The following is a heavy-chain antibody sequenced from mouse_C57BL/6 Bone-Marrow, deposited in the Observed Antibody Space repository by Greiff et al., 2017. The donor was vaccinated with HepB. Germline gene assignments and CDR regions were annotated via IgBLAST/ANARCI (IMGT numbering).Heavy chain of an antibody. V-gene: IGHV14-4*01. CDR2: IDPENGDT. J-gene: IGHJ3*01. Sequence: VQLQQSGAELVRPGASVKLSCTASGFNIKDDYMHWVKQRPEQGLEWIGRIDPENGDTEYASKFQGKATITADTSSSTAYMQLSSLTSEDSAVYYCARGGTVFAYWGQGTLVTVSA. CDR1: GFNIKDDY. CDR3: ARGGTVFAY. D-gene: IGHD1-1*01.